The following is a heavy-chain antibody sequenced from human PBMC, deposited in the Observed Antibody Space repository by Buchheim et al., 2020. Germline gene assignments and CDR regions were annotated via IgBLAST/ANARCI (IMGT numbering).Heavy chain of an antibody. D-gene: IGHD6-19*01. CDR3: ARGGFGSSGWRYYYYYYGMDV. CDR2: MNPNSGNT. J-gene: IGHJ6*02. Sequence: QVQLVQSGAKVKKPGASVKVSCKASGYTFTSYDINWVRQATGQGLEWMGWMNPNSGNTGYAQKFQGRVTMTRNTSISTAYMELSSLRSEDTAVYYGARGGFGSSGWRYYYYYYGMDVWGQGTT. CDR1: GYTFTSYD. V-gene: IGHV1-8*01.